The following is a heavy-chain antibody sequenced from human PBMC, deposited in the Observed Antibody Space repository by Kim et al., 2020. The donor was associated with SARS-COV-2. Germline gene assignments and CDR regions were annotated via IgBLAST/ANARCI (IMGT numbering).Heavy chain of an antibody. Sequence: SASGLGTHYADSVRGGFTISRDNSKSTLFLQMGSLRVEDTAVYYCEASDFWGQGALVTVSS. CDR2: SASGLGT. J-gene: IGHJ4*02. CDR3: EASDF. V-gene: IGHV3-23*01.